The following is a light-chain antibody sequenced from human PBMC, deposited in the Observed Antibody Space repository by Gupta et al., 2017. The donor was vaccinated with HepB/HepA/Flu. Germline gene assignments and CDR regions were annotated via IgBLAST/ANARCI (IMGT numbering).Light chain of an antibody. CDR3: RQDSDYPLT. CDR1: QGIRND. V-gene: IGKV1-6*01. CDR2: AAS. J-gene: IGKJ4*01. Sequence: AIQMTQSPSSLSASVGDRVTITCRASQGIRNDLGWYQQKPGKAPKLLIYAASSLQSGVPSTFTGSGSGTDFTLTIISLQPEDFATYYCRQDSDYPLTFGGGTRMEIK.